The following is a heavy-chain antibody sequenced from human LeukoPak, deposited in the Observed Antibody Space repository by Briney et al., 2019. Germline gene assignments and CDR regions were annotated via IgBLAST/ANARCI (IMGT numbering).Heavy chain of an antibody. Sequence: ASVKVSCKASGGTFSSYAISLVRQAPGQGLEWMGRIIPILGIANYAQKFQGRVTITADKSTSTAYMELSSLRSEDTAVYYCARAGWSGPYGMDVWGQGTTVTVSS. CDR1: GGTFSSYA. CDR3: ARAGWSGPYGMDV. J-gene: IGHJ6*02. CDR2: IIPILGIA. V-gene: IGHV1-69*04. D-gene: IGHD6-19*01.